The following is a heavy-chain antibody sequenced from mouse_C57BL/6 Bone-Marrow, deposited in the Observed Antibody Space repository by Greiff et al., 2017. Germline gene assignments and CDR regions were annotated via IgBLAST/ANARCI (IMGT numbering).Heavy chain of an antibody. V-gene: IGHV1-81*01. CDR3: AGGAYGSFFDY. D-gene: IGHD1-1*01. CDR1: GYTFTSYG. CDR2: IYPRSGNP. Sequence: QVQLQQSGAELARPGASVKLSCKASGYTFTSYGISWVKQRTGQGLEWIGEIYPRSGNPYYNEKFKGKATLTADKSSSTAYMELRSLTSEDSAVYFCAGGAYGSFFDYWGQGTTLTVSS. J-gene: IGHJ2*01.